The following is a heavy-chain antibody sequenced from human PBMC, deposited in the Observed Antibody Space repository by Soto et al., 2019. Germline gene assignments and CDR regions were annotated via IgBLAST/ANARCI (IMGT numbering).Heavy chain of an antibody. D-gene: IGHD3-16*02. Sequence: PGGSLRLSCAASGFTFSNAWMSWVRQAPGKGLEWVGRIKSKTDGGTTDYAAPVKSRFTISRDDSKNTLYLQMNSLKTEDTAVYYCTTLSYDYIGGIYRSCPDNGGQGPLVTVSS. CDR2: IKSKTDGGTT. V-gene: IGHV3-15*01. J-gene: IGHJ4*02. CDR3: TTLSYDYIGGIYRSCPDN. CDR1: GFTFSNAW.